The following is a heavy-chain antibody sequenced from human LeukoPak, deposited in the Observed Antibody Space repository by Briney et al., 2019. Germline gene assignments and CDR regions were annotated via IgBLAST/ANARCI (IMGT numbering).Heavy chain of an antibody. D-gene: IGHD6-13*01. CDR2: IYYSGST. CDR3: ARLSSSWSSVASDY. CDR1: GGSLSSSSYY. J-gene: IGHJ4*02. V-gene: IGHV4-39*01. Sequence: SETLSLTCAVSGGSLSSSSYYWGWIRQPPGKGLEWIGSIYYSGSTYYNPSLKSRVTISVDTSKNQFSLKLSSVTAADTAVYYCARLSSSWSSVASDYWGQGTLVTVSS.